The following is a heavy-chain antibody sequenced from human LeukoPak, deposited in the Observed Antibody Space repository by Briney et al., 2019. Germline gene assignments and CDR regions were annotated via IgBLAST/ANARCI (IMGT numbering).Heavy chain of an antibody. CDR1: GFTLSGSA. J-gene: IGHJ4*02. Sequence: GGSLRLSCAASGFTLSGSAMHWVRQASGKGLEWVGRIRSKANSYATAYAASVKGRFTISRDDSKNTAYLQMNSLKTEDTAMYYCTMIVDTGYWGQGTLVTVSS. CDR2: IRSKANSYAT. D-gene: IGHD3-22*01. CDR3: TMIVDTGY. V-gene: IGHV3-73*01.